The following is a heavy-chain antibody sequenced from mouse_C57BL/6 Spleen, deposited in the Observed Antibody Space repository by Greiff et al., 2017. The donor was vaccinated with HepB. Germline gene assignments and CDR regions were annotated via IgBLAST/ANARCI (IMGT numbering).Heavy chain of an antibody. D-gene: IGHD2-4*01. CDR1: GFTFSDYG. V-gene: IGHV5-17*01. J-gene: IGHJ1*03. Sequence: EVNVVESGGGLVKPGGSLKLSCAASGFTFSDYGMHWVRQAPEKGLEWVAYISSGSSTIYYADTVKGRFTISRDNAKNTLFLQMTSLRSEDTAMYYCARPYDYDRYFDVWGTGTTVTVSS. CDR3: ARPYDYDRYFDV. CDR2: ISSGSSTI.